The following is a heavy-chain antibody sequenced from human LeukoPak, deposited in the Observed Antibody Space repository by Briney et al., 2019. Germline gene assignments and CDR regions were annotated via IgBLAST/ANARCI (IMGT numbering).Heavy chain of an antibody. Sequence: GASVKVSCKASGGTFSSYAISWVRQAPGQGLEWMGGIIPIFGTANYAQKFQGRVTITTDESTSTAYMELSSLRSEDTAVYYCARATIFGVVIIKGGHEDYWGQGTLVTVSS. CDR2: IIPIFGTA. CDR3: ARATIFGVVIIKGGHEDY. D-gene: IGHD3-3*01. CDR1: GGTFSSYA. V-gene: IGHV1-69*05. J-gene: IGHJ4*02.